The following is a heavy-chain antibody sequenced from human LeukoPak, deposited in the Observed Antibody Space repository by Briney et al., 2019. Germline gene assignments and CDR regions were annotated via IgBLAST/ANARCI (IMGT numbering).Heavy chain of an antibody. J-gene: IGHJ6*03. D-gene: IGHD6-13*01. CDR2: IYTTGST. V-gene: IGHV4-61*02. CDR3: ARATTRWYLDYYYYMDV. Sequence: SETLSLTCTVSGGSISSGYYYWNWIRQPAGKGLEWIGRIYTTGSTNYNPSLKSRVTISVDTSKNQFSLKLSSVTAADTAVYYCARATTRWYLDYYYYMDVWGKGTTVTVSS. CDR1: GGSISSGYYY.